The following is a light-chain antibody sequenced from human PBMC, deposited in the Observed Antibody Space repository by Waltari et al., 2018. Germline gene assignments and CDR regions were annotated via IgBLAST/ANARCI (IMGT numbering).Light chain of an antibody. CDR1: QRISSD. V-gene: IGKV3-15*01. CDR2: GAS. CDR3: QQYNKWPLT. Sequence: ETVLTQSPGTLSVSSGERATLSCRASQRISSDLPWYQHKPGQAPRLLTDGASTRATGIPARFSGSGSGTELTLTISRLQPEDFAVYYCQQYNKWPLTFGGGTKVEIK. J-gene: IGKJ4*01.